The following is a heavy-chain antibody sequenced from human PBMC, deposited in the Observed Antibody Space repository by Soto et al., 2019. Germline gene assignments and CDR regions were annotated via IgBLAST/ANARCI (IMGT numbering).Heavy chain of an antibody. CDR3: ARGRVVVRSDAFDI. J-gene: IGHJ3*02. V-gene: IGHV3-33*01. D-gene: IGHD3-22*01. Sequence: PLGGSLRLSCAASGFTFSSYGMHWVRQAPGKGLEWVAVIWYDGSNKYYADSVKGRFTISRDNSKNTLYLQMNSLRAEDTAVYYCARGRVVVRSDAFDIWGQGTMVTVSS. CDR2: IWYDGSNK. CDR1: GFTFSSYG.